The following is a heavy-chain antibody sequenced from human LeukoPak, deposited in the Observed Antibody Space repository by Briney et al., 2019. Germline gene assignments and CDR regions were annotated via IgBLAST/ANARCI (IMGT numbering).Heavy chain of an antibody. V-gene: IGHV4-39*07. CDR1: GGSISSSSYY. Sequence: SETLSLTCTVSGGSISSSSYYWGWIRQPPGKGLEWIGSIYYSGSTYYNPSLKSRVTISVDTSKNQFSLKLSSVAAADTAVYYWARDGGTMVLRGWFDPWGQGTLVTVSS. CDR3: ARDGGTMVLRGWFDP. J-gene: IGHJ5*02. D-gene: IGHD3-10*01. CDR2: IYYSGST.